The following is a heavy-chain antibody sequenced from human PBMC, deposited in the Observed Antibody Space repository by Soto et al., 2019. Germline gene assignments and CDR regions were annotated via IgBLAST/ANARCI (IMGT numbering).Heavy chain of an antibody. J-gene: IGHJ6*01. D-gene: IGHD4-4*01. Sequence: PGGSLRLSCAASGFTFRTFEMNWVRQAPGTGLEWVSYISRSGSTSYYADSVRGRFTISRDNAKNSLFLQMSSLRAEDTAVYYCVREYSNEYYYYGMDVWGQGTTLTVSS. CDR3: VREYSNEYYYYGMDV. CDR2: ISRSGSTS. CDR1: GFTFRTFE. V-gene: IGHV3-48*03.